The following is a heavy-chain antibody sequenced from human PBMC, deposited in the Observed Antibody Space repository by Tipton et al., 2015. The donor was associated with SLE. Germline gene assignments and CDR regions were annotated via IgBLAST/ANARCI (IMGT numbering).Heavy chain of an antibody. CDR2: AEFGGDN. J-gene: IGHJ4*02. CDR1: GFKFDSYD. Sequence: SLRLSCAASGFKFDSYDLHWVRQAPGKGLEWVAVAEFGGDNHYAESVMGRFIVSRDNSRDTLFLQMDRVRPEDTAMYFCVRTRAYFDYWGRGTLVTVSS. V-gene: IGHV3-30-3*01. CDR3: VRTRAYFDY.